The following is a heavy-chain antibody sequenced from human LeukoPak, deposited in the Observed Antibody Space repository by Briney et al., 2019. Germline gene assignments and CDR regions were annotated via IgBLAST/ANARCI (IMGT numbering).Heavy chain of an antibody. CDR2: INANSGGT. V-gene: IGHV1-2*02. Sequence: GASVNVSCKASGYTFTGYYMHWVRQAPGQGLEWMGWINANSGGTNYAQKFQGRVTMTRDTSINTAYMELISLRSDDTAVYYCARGGSSEAFDIWGQGTMVTVSS. CDR3: ARGGSSEAFDI. CDR1: GYTFTGYY. J-gene: IGHJ3*02.